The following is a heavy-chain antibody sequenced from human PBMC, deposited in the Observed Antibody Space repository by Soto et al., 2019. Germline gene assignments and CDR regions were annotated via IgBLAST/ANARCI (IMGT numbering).Heavy chain of an antibody. CDR1: GGSISSGDYY. CDR3: ARVEDYYDSTGYLGGAFDI. J-gene: IGHJ3*02. V-gene: IGHV4-30-4*01. CDR2: IYYSGST. D-gene: IGHD3-22*01. Sequence: PSETLSLTCTVSGGSISSGDYYWSWIRQPPGKGLEWIGYIYYSGSTYYDPSLKSRVTISVDTSKNQFSLRLSSVTAADTAVYYCARVEDYYDSTGYLGGAFDIWGQGTMVTVSS.